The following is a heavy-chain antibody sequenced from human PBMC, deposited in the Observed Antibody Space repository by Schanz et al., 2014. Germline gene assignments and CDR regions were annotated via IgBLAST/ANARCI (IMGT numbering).Heavy chain of an antibody. Sequence: EVQLLESGGGLVQPGGSLRLSCAASGFTVRTFAMDWVRQAAGKGLEWVANIKQDGSEKYYVDSVKGRFTISRDNAKNSLYLQMNSLTAEDTAVYYCARGVRIDYWGQGTLVTVSS. J-gene: IGHJ4*02. CDR2: IKQDGSEK. CDR3: ARGVRIDY. V-gene: IGHV3-7*01. D-gene: IGHD3-3*01. CDR1: GFTVRTFA.